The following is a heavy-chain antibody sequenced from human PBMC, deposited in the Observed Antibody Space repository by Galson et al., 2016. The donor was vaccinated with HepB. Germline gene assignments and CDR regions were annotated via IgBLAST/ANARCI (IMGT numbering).Heavy chain of an antibody. Sequence: SLRLSCAASGFTFSHAWMSWVRQTPGKGLEWVGRIKAISESGTTDYAAPVKGRFIISRDDSENTLYLQMNSLKTEDTAIYFCTSPLPTRYCTSASCYECYSYYGMDVWGQGTTVTVSS. D-gene: IGHD2-2*01. CDR1: GFTFSHAW. CDR3: TSPLPTRYCTSASCYECYSYYGMDV. J-gene: IGHJ6*02. CDR2: IKAISESGTT. V-gene: IGHV3-15*01.